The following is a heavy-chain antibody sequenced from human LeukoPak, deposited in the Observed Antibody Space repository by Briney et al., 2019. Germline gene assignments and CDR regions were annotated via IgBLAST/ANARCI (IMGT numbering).Heavy chain of an antibody. Sequence: SETLSLTCAVSGGSISSSNWWSWVRQPPGKGLEWIGEIYHSGSTNYNPSLKSRVTISVDKSKNQFSLKLSSVTAADTAVYYCARGYSSGWSGYFDYWGQGTLVTVSS. J-gene: IGHJ4*02. V-gene: IGHV4-4*02. CDR3: ARGYSSGWSGYFDY. CDR1: GGSISSSNW. D-gene: IGHD6-19*01. CDR2: IYHSGST.